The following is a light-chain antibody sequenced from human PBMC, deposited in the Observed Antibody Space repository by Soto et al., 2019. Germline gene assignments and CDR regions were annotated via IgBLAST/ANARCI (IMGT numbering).Light chain of an antibody. V-gene: IGLV1-40*01. CDR2: ANT. Sequence: QSVLTQPPSVSGAPGQGVTISCTGSSSNIGAGYDVHWYQQLPGTAPKLLIYANTNRPSGVPDRFSGSKSGTSASLAITGLQAEDEADYHCQSYDSSLSGYVFGTGTKVTVL. CDR3: QSYDSSLSGYV. J-gene: IGLJ1*01. CDR1: SSNIGAGYD.